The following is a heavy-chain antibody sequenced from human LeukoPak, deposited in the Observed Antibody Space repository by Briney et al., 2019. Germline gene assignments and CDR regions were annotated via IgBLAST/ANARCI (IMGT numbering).Heavy chain of an antibody. CDR3: ARGLTIFGVVTEAFDY. J-gene: IGHJ4*02. V-gene: IGHV1-2*02. CDR1: GYTFTGYY. Sequence: ASVKVSCKASGYTFTGYYMHWVRQAPGQGLEWMGWINPNSGGTNYAQKFQGRVTMTRDTSISTAYMELSRLRSDDTAVYYCARGLTIFGVVTEAFDYWGQGTLVTVSS. D-gene: IGHD3-3*01. CDR2: INPNSGGT.